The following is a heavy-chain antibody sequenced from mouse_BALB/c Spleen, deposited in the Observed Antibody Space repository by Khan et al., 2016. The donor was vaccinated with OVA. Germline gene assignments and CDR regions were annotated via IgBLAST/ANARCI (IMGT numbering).Heavy chain of an antibody. D-gene: IGHD1-1*01. V-gene: IGHV9-3-1*01. CDR1: GHTFTNFG. Sequence: QIQLVQSGPELKKPAETVKISCTASGHTFTNFGMHWVKQAPGKGLKWMGWINTYTGEPTYAAAFTGRFAFSLDASASTAYLLINNLTAEDTATYYCARHHYFSDAMDNWGQGTLVTVSA. J-gene: IGHJ4*01. CDR2: INTYTGEP. CDR3: ARHHYFSDAMDN.